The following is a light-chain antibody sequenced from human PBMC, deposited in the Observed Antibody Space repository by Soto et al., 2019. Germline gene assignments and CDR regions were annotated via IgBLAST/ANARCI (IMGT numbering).Light chain of an antibody. J-gene: IGLJ1*01. CDR3: NSYTGSSTRFV. V-gene: IGLV2-14*01. Sequence: QSVLTQPASVSGSPGQSITISCTGTSSDVGAYNYVSWYQQHPGKAPKLVIYEVSNRPSGVSDRFSGSKSGNTASLTISGLQAEDEADYYCNSYTGSSTRFVFGTGTKVTV. CDR1: SSDVGAYNY. CDR2: EVS.